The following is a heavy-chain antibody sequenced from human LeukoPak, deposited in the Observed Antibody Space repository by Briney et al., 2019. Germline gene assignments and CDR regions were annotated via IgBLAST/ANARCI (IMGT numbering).Heavy chain of an antibody. D-gene: IGHD3-10*01. CDR2: IWYDGSNK. CDR1: GFTFSSYG. V-gene: IGHV3-33*03. CDR3: AKDSTPTDYYGSAADY. J-gene: IGHJ4*02. Sequence: PGGSLRLSCAASGFTFSSYGMHWVRQAPGKGLEGVAVIWYDGSNKYYADSVEGRFTISRDNSKNTLYLQMNSLRAEDTAVYYCAKDSTPTDYYGSAADYWGQGTLVTVSS.